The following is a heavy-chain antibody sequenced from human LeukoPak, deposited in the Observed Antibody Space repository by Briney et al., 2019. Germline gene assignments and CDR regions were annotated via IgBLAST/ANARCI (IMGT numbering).Heavy chain of an antibody. CDR2: IYFGGST. J-gene: IGHJ5*02. CDR3: ARALGYCSGGSCTRGYNWFDP. Sequence: PSETLSLTCTVSGGSISSSDYYWGWIRQPPGKGLEWIGSIYFGGSTYYNPSLKSRVTISVGTSMNQFSLKLSFVTTADTAVYYCARALGYCSGGSCTRGYNWFDPWGQGTMVTVSS. D-gene: IGHD2-15*01. CDR1: GGSISSSDYY. V-gene: IGHV4-39*01.